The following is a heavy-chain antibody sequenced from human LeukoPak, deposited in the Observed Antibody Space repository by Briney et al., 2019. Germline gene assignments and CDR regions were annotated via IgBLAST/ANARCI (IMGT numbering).Heavy chain of an antibody. J-gene: IGHJ4*02. V-gene: IGHV3-23*01. D-gene: IGHD3-22*01. CDR1: GFTFSSYA. CDR2: ISGSGGST. Sequence: GGSLRLSCAASGFTFSSYAMSWVRQAPGKGLEWVSAISGSGGSTYYADSVKGRFTISRDNSKNTLYLQMNSLRAEDTAVYYCATRDDSSGYIFWGQGTLVTVSS. CDR3: ATRDDSSGYIF.